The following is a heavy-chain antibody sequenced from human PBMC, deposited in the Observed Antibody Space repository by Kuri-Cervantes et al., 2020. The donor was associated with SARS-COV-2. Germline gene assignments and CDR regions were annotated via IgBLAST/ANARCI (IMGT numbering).Heavy chain of an antibody. CDR2: IYYTGNT. D-gene: IGHD3-3*01. J-gene: IGHJ6*03. V-gene: IGHV4-39*01. CDR3: ARQYVLRHLEWSREMRSTYYMDV. CDR1: RGSISSSSYY. Sequence: ESLKISCIVSRGSISSSSYYWGWIRQPLGKGLEWIGSIYYTGNTYYNPSLNSRVTMSVDTSKNQFSLKVSSVTAADTAVYYCARQYVLRHLEWSREMRSTYYMDVWGKGTTVTVSS.